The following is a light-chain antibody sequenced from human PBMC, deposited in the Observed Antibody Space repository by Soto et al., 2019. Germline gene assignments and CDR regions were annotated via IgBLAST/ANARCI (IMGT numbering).Light chain of an antibody. CDR3: RQSLQPPRT. CDR2: LGS. Sequence: DIVMTQSPLSLPVTPGEPASISCRSSQSLLHSNGFQYLDWYLQKPGQSPQLLIYLGSNRASGVPDKFSVSGSGKDFTLTISRVEAEDVGIYFCRQSLQPPRTLGGGTKVEIK. CDR1: QSLLHSNGFQY. V-gene: IGKV2-28*01. J-gene: IGKJ4*01.